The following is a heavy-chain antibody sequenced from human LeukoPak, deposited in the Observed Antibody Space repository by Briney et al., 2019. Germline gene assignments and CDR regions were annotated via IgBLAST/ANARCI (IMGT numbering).Heavy chain of an antibody. D-gene: IGHD4-17*01. CDR1: AFTFRSYW. Sequence: GGSLRLSCAASAFTFRSYWMSWVRQAPGKGLEWVVHIKEDGNENYYVDSVKGRFTISRDNAENSLYLQMNSLRVEDTALYYCARYGNNVDNAFDIWGQGTMVTVSS. J-gene: IGHJ3*02. CDR2: IKEDGNEN. CDR3: ARYGNNVDNAFDI. V-gene: IGHV3-7*01.